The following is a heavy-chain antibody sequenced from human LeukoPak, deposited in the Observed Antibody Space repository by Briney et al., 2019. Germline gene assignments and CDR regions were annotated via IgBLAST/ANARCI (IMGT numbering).Heavy chain of an antibody. Sequence: ASVKVSCKASGYTFTGYYMHWVRQAPGQGLEWMGWINPNSGGTNYAQKFQGRVTMTRDTSISTAYMELSRLRSDDTAVYYCAVWESSGYYPHRVDYWGQGTPVTVSS. CDR1: GYTFTGYY. J-gene: IGHJ4*02. D-gene: IGHD3-22*01. CDR2: INPNSGGT. CDR3: AVWESSGYYPHRVDY. V-gene: IGHV1-2*02.